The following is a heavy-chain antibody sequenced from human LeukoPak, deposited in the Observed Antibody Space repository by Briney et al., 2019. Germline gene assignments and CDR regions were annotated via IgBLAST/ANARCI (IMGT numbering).Heavy chain of an antibody. Sequence: SETLSLTCTVSGGSISSSSYYWSWIRQPPGKGLEWIGYIYYSGSTNYNPSLKSRVTISVDTSKNQFSLKLSSVTAADTAVYYCAGGKQWLAFDYWGQGTLVTVSS. D-gene: IGHD6-19*01. CDR3: AGGKQWLAFDY. J-gene: IGHJ4*02. V-gene: IGHV4-61*01. CDR1: GGSISSSSYY. CDR2: IYYSGST.